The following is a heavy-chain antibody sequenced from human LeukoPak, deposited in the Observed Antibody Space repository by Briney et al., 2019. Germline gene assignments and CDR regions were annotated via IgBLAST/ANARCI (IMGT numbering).Heavy chain of an antibody. CDR2: ISAYNGNT. CDR3: ARVGEGSGEYYFDY. D-gene: IGHD3-16*01. CDR1: GYTFTGYY. J-gene: IGHJ4*02. V-gene: IGHV1-18*04. Sequence: ASVKVSCKASGYTFTGYYMHWVRQAPGQGLEWMGWISAYNGNTNYAQKLQGRVTMTTDASTSTAYMELRSLRADDTAVYYCARVGEGSGEYYFDYWGQGTLVTVSS.